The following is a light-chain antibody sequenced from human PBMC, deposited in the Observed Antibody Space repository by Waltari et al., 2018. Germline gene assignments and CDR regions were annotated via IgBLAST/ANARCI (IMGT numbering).Light chain of an antibody. CDR1: SSNIGSNY. V-gene: IGLV1-47*01. J-gene: IGLJ3*02. CDR2: RNN. CDR3: AAWDDSLSVRV. Sequence: QSVLTQPPSASGTPGQRVTISCSGSSSNIGSNYVYWYQQLPGTAPKLLTYRNNQRPSGAPYRFSGSKSGTSASLAISGLRSSEEADYYCAAWDDSLSVRVFGGGTKLTVL.